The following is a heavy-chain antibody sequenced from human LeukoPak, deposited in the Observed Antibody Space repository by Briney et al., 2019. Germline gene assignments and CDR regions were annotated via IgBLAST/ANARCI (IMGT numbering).Heavy chain of an antibody. V-gene: IGHV1-69*05. J-gene: IGHJ4*02. Sequence: SVKVSCKASGGTFSSYAISWVRQAPGQGLEWMGGIIPIFGTANYAQKFQGRVTITTDESTCTAYMELSSLRSEDTAVYYCAINNYYDSSGLLGYWGQGTLVTVSS. D-gene: IGHD3-22*01. CDR2: IIPIFGTA. CDR1: GGTFSSYA. CDR3: AINNYYDSSGLLGY.